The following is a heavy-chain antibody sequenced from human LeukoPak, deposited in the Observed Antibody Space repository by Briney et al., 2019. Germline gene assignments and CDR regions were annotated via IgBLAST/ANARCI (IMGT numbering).Heavy chain of an antibody. CDR1: GDSISSYY. D-gene: IGHD3-10*01. V-gene: IGHV4-59*08. J-gene: IGHJ5*02. CDR2: IYYSGST. CDR3: ARHAWFGGST. Sequence: SETLSLTCSVSGDSISSYYWSWIRQPPGKGLGWIGYIYYSGSTNYNPSLKSRVTISVDTSKNQFSLKLSSVTAADTAVYYCARHAWFGGSTWGQGTLVTGSS.